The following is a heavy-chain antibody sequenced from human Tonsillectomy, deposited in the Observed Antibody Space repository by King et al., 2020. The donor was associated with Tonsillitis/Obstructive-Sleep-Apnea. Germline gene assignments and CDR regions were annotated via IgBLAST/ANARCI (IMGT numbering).Heavy chain of an antibody. CDR1: GFTFSSYE. D-gene: IGHD1-26*01. V-gene: IGHV3-48*03. CDR2: ISSSGSTI. J-gene: IGHJ3*02. CDR3: ARVEWELLHAFNR. Sequence: VQLVESGGGLVQPGGSLRLSCAASGFTFSSYEMNWVRQAPGKGLEWVSYISSSGSTINYADSVKGRFTISRDNAKNSLSLQMNSLRAEDTAVYYCARVEWELLHAFNRGGEGPMDSVS.